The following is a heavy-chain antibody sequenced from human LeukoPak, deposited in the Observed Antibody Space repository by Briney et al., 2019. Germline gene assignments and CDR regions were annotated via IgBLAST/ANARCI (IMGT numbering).Heavy chain of an antibody. CDR3: ARDPGLTLSGFWNGYYFDY. CDR1: GFTFSSYG. J-gene: IGHJ4*02. D-gene: IGHD3-3*01. CDR2: IWYDGSNK. V-gene: IGHV3-33*08. Sequence: GRSLRLSCAASGFTFSSYGMHWVRQAPGKGLEWVAVIWYDGSNKYYADSVKGRFTISRDNSKNTLYLQMNSLRAEDTAVYYCARDPGLTLSGFWNGYYFDYWGQGTLVTVSS.